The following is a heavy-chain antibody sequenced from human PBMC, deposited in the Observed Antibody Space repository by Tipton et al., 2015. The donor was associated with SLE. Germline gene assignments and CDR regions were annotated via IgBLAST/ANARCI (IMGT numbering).Heavy chain of an antibody. CDR2: IYYSGST. CDR1: GGSISSYY. CDR3: TSLTGNNWFDP. V-gene: IGHV4-39*07. Sequence: TLSLTCTVSGGSISSYYWSWIRQPPGKGLEWIGSIYYSGSTYSNPSLKSRVTISVDTSKNQFSLRLSSVTAADTAVYYCTSLTGNNWFDPWGQGTLVTVSS. J-gene: IGHJ5*02. D-gene: IGHD7-27*01.